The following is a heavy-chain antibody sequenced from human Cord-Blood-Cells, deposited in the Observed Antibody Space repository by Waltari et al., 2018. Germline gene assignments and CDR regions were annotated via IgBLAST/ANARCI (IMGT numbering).Heavy chain of an antibody. J-gene: IGHJ5*02. V-gene: IGHV4-39*01. CDR3: AGHPDIPGNWFDP. Sequence: QLQLQESGPGLVKPSETLSLTCTVSGGSISSSSYYWGWIRQPPGKGLEWIGSIYYSGSTYYNPSLKRRVTISVDTSKNQFSLKLSSVTAADTAVYYCAGHPDIPGNWFDPWGQGTLVTVSS. D-gene: IGHD3-9*01. CDR1: GGSISSSSYY. CDR2: IYYSGST.